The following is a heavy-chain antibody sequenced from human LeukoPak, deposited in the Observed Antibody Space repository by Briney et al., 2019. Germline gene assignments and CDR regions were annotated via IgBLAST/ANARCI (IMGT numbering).Heavy chain of an antibody. Sequence: SVKVSCKASGGTFSSYAISWVRQAHGQGLEWMGGIIPIFGTANYAQKFQGRVTITADESTSTAYMELSSLRSEDTAVYYCARTKELAVNAFDIWGQGTMVTVSS. CDR1: GGTFSSYA. V-gene: IGHV1-69*13. J-gene: IGHJ3*02. CDR3: ARTKELAVNAFDI. D-gene: IGHD3-10*01. CDR2: IIPIFGTA.